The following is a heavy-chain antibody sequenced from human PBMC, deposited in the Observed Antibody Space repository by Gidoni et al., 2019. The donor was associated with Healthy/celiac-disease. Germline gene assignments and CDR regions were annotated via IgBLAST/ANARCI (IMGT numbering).Heavy chain of an antibody. CDR1: GFPFSSYG. Sequence: QVQLVESGGGVVQPGRSLRLSCAASGFPFSSYGMHWVRQAPGKGLEWVAVIVYDGSNKYYADSVKGRFTISRDNSKNTLYLQMNSLRAEDTAVYYCARGRGYYGSGSYYIGRFDPWGQGTLVTVSS. J-gene: IGHJ5*02. D-gene: IGHD3-10*01. V-gene: IGHV3-33*08. CDR3: ARGRGYYGSGSYYIGRFDP. CDR2: IVYDGSNK.